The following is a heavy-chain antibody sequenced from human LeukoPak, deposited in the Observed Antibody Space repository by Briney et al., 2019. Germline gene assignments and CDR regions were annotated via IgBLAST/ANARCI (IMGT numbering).Heavy chain of an antibody. CDR2: IYTSGST. D-gene: IGHD6-13*01. CDR3: ARGRYSSSWYDPFDY. Sequence: SETLSLTCTVSGGSISSGSYYWSWIRQPAGKGLEWIGRIYTSGSTNYNPSLKSRVTISVDTSKNQFSLKLSSVTAADTAVYYCARGRYSSSWYDPFDYWGQGTLVTVSS. V-gene: IGHV4-61*02. J-gene: IGHJ4*02. CDR1: GGSISSGSYY.